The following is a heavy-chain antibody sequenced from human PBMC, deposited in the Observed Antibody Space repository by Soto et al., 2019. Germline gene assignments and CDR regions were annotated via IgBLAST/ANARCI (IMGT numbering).Heavy chain of an antibody. CDR1: GASITSGGYF. CDR3: AREPLT. Sequence: QVQLQESGPGLVKPSQTLSLTCTVSGASITSGGYFWTWIRQHPGEGLEWTGYIPDSGTTSYTPSLKSRGTISLDTSKNQFSLRLSSVTAADTAVYYCAREPLTWGQGTMVTVSS. D-gene: IGHD3-9*01. V-gene: IGHV4-31*03. CDR2: IPDSGTT. J-gene: IGHJ3*01.